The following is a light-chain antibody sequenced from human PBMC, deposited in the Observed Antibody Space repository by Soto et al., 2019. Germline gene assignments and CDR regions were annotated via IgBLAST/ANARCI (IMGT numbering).Light chain of an antibody. Sequence: DIQMTQSASTLSASVGDRVTITCRASQGVSSHLAWHQQRPGKAPKLLIYEVSTLQSGVPSRFSGSGSGTDFTLTISSLQPEDFATYYCQHLNSYPITFGQGTRLEI. CDR3: QHLNSYPIT. J-gene: IGKJ5*01. CDR1: QGVSSH. CDR2: EVS. V-gene: IGKV1-9*01.